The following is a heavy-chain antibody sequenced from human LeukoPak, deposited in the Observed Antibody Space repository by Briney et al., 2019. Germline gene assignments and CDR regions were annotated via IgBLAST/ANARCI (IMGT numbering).Heavy chain of an antibody. J-gene: IGHJ4*02. D-gene: IGHD7-27*01. CDR1: GFTFSSYA. Sequence: GWALRLSCASSGFTFSSYAMSWVGQPAWKGVDGVCSSCGSGGSTDYADSVKGRFTISRDNSKNTLYLQVTSPRAEATAVYYCAKKRCGDDYTDYWGQGTLVTVSS. V-gene: IGHV3-23*01. CDR2: SCGSGGST. CDR3: AKKRCGDDYTDY.